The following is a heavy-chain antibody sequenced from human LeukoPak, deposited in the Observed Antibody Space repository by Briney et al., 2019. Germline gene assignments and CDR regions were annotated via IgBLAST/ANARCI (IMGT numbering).Heavy chain of an antibody. Sequence: PGGSLRLSCAASGFTFSSYAMSWVRQAPGKGLEWVSAISGSGGSTYYADSVKGRFTISRDNSQDTLYLQMNGLGAEDTAVYYCAKAPRAAAGTYNGMDVWGQGTTVTVSS. V-gene: IGHV3-23*01. CDR3: AKAPRAAAGTYNGMDV. CDR2: ISGSGGST. D-gene: IGHD6-13*01. CDR1: GFTFSSYA. J-gene: IGHJ6*02.